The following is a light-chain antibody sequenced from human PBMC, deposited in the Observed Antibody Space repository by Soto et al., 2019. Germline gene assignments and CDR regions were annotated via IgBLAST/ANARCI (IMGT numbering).Light chain of an antibody. V-gene: IGLV7-46*01. Sequence: QAVVTKEPSLIVSPGGTVTLTCGSNTGAVSSGHYPYWFQKKPGQAPRTLFYDTSNKHSWTPARFSGSLLGGKAALTVSGAQPEDEAENYCSLSYNDVVIFGGGTKLTVL. J-gene: IGLJ2*01. CDR2: DTS. CDR1: TGAVSSGHY. CDR3: SLSYNDVVI.